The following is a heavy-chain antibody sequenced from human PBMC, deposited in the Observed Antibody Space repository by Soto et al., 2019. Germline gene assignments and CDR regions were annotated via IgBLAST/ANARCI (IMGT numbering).Heavy chain of an antibody. CDR1: GGSISSGGYY. CDR3: ARDRGAPVNYYDSSGYKYYYYGMDV. Sequence: SETLSLTCTVSGGSISSGGYYWSWIRQHPGKGLEWIGYIYYSGSTYYNPSLKSRVTISVDTSKNQFSLKLSSVTAADTAVYYCARDRGAPVNYYDSSGYKYYYYGMDVWGRGTTVTVSS. J-gene: IGHJ6*02. CDR2: IYYSGST. V-gene: IGHV4-31*03. D-gene: IGHD3-22*01.